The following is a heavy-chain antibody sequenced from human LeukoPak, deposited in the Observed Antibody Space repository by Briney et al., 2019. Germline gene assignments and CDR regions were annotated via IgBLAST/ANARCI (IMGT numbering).Heavy chain of an antibody. V-gene: IGHV4-31*03. CDR2: IYYSGST. CDR3: ARERSGGAAALGY. J-gene: IGHJ4*02. Sequence: SETLSLTCTVSGGSISSGGYYWSWIRQHPGKGLEWIGYIYYSGSTYYNPSLKSRVTISVDTSKNQFSLKLSSVTAADTAVYYCARERSGGAAALGYWGQGTLVTVSS. CDR1: GGSISSGGYY. D-gene: IGHD6-13*01.